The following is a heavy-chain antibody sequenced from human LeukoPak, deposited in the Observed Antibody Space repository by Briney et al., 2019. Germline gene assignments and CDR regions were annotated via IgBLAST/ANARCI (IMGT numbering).Heavy chain of an antibody. J-gene: IGHJ6*02. V-gene: IGHV4-4*07. CDR3: ARTGSSAGMDV. CDR1: GGSISSYY. CDR2: INSSGST. D-gene: IGHD6-6*01. Sequence: SETLSLTCTVSGGSISSYYWSWIRQPAGKGLEWIGRINSSGSTNYNPSLKSRVTMSVDTSKRQFSLRVNSVTAADTAVYYCARTGSSAGMDVWGQGTTVNVSS.